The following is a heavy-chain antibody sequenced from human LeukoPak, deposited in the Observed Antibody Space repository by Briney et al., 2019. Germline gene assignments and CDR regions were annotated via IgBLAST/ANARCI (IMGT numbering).Heavy chain of an antibody. J-gene: IGHJ4*02. CDR2: IYSGGST. CDR3: SKPRYSSGWYRYYFDY. Sequence: GGSLRLSCAASGFTVSSNYMSWVRQAPGKGLEWVSIIYSGGSTYYADSVKGRFTISRDNSKNTLYLQMNSLRAEDMAVYYCSKPRYSSGWYRYYFDYWGQGTLVTVSS. V-gene: IGHV3-53*01. D-gene: IGHD6-19*01. CDR1: GFTVSSNY.